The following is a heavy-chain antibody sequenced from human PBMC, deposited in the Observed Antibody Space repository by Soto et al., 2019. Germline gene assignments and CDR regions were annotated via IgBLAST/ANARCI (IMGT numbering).Heavy chain of an antibody. V-gene: IGHV4-61*01. CDR2: MYYSGTT. D-gene: IGHD2-21*01. CDR3: ARGLVFGQAIPLFEF. CDR1: GGSVSSRSYY. Sequence: SETLSLTCTVSGGSVSSRSYYWSWIRQPPGKGLEWIGHMYYSGTTNYQPSLKSRVTISADTSQNQFSLKLSSVSAADTAVYYCARGLVFGQAIPLFEFWGQRTLVTVSS. J-gene: IGHJ5*01.